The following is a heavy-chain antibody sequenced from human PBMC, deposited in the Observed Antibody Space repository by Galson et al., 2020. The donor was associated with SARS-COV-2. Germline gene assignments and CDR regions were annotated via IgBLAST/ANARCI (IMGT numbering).Heavy chain of an antibody. D-gene: IGHD4-17*01. CDR3: ARDADYGDYGWFDP. V-gene: IGHV4-31*03. Sequence: SETLSLTCTVSGGSISSGGYYWSWIRQHPRKGLEWIGYIYYSGSTYYNPSLKSRVTISVDTSKNQFSLKLSSVTAADTAVYYCARDADYGDYGWFDPWGQGTLVTVSS. CDR2: IYYSGST. CDR1: GGSISSGGYY. J-gene: IGHJ5*02.